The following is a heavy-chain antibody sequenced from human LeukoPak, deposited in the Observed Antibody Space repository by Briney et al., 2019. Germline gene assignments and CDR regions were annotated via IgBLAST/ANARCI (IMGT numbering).Heavy chain of an antibody. V-gene: IGHV4-4*02. J-gene: IGHJ3*02. D-gene: IGHD5-18*01. CDR3: AREVDTALANAFDI. Sequence: SETLSLTCAVSGGSINSPKSWSWVRQPPGKGLEWIGDRYHSGGTNYNPSLRSRVTISVDTSKNQFSLELNSVTAADTAVYYCAREVDTALANAFDIWGQGTMVTVSS. CDR2: RYHSGGT. CDR1: GGSINSPKS.